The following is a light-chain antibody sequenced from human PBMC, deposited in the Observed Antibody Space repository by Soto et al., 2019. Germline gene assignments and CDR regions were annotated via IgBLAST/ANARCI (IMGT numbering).Light chain of an antibody. CDR1: QSVSSSY. J-gene: IGKJ3*01. Sequence: EIVLTQSPGTLSLSPGERAILSCRASQSVSSSYLAWYQQKPGQAPRLLFYAASSRATGIPDRFSGSGSGTDFTLTVSRLEPEDFAVYYCQQYGSSPFTFGPGTKVEIK. CDR3: QQYGSSPFT. V-gene: IGKV3-20*01. CDR2: AAS.